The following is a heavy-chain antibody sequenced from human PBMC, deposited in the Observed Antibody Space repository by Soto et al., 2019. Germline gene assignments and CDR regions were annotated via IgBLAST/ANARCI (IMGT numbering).Heavy chain of an antibody. J-gene: IGHJ4*02. V-gene: IGHV3-23*01. CDR3: AKEYCDADCALDF. Sequence: LRLSCASSWFSLSSYAITWVRQAPGKGLEWVSSISDGGGSKNYADSVRGRFTIARDRSKNTLYLHMISLRAEETAVYYCAKEYCDADCALDFWGQGALVTVSS. CDR1: WFSLSSYA. D-gene: IGHD2-21*02. CDR2: ISDGGGSK.